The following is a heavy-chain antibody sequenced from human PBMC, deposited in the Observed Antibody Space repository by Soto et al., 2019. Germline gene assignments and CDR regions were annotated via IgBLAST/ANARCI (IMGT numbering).Heavy chain of an antibody. D-gene: IGHD2-2*02. CDR3: ARESRGYCSSTSCYTIYYYHGMDV. CDR1: GGSISSGDYY. J-gene: IGHJ6*02. Sequence: PSETLSLTCTVSGGSISSGDYYWSWIRQPPGKGLEWIGYIYYSGSTYYNPSLKSRVTISVDTSKNQFSLKLSSVTAADTAVYYCARESRGYCSSTSCYTIYYYHGMDVWGQGTTVTVSS. CDR2: IYYSGST. V-gene: IGHV4-30-4*01.